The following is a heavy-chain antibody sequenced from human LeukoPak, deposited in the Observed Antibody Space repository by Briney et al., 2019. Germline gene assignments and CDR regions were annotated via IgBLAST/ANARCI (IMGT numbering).Heavy chain of an antibody. Sequence: PGGSLRLSCAASGLTFDDYAMHWVRQAPGKGLEWVSGISWNSGSIGYADSVKGRFTISRDNAKNSLYLQMNSLRAEDTALYYCAKTPPSSGWYYFDYWGQGTLVTVSS. CDR3: AKTPPSSGWYYFDY. J-gene: IGHJ4*02. D-gene: IGHD6-19*01. CDR1: GLTFDDYA. V-gene: IGHV3-9*01. CDR2: ISWNSGSI.